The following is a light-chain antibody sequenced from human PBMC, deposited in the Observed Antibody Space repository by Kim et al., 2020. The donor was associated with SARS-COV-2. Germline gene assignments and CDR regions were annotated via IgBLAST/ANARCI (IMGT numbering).Light chain of an antibody. V-gene: IGLV3-1*01. Sequence: VSPGQTATITCPGEKLGDKYTSWYQQKAGQSPVLVISHDEKRPSGIPDRLSGSTSGNTASLPIAGTQAIDEADYYCQAWDSDLHVVFGGGTQLTVL. J-gene: IGLJ2*01. CDR2: HDE. CDR3: QAWDSDLHVV. CDR1: KLGDKY.